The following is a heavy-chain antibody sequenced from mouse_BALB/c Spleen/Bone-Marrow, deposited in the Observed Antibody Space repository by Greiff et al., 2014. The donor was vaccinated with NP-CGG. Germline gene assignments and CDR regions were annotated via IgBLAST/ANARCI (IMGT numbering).Heavy chain of an antibody. D-gene: IGHD2-10*01. Sequence: QVQLQQSGAELVKPGASVKLSCKASGYTFTSYYLYWVKQRPGQGLEWIGEINPSNGGTNFNERFKSKASLTVDKSSSTAYMQLNSLTSGDSAVYYCTRRSLLSDYYSMDYWGQGTSATVSS. CDR3: TRRSLLSDYYSMDY. CDR2: INPSNGGT. J-gene: IGHJ4*01. CDR1: GYTFTSYY. V-gene: IGHV1S81*02.